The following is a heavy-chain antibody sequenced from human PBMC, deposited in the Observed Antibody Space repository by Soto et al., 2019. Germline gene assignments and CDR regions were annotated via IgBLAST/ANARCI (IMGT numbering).Heavy chain of an antibody. CDR3: ARDGRRPSALDL. V-gene: IGHV3-11*01. J-gene: IGHJ5*02. CDR1: GFTFSDFY. CDR2: ISGNGRTM. Sequence: QVQLVESGGGLVKPGGSLRLSCAASGFTFSDFYMNWIRQAPGKGLEWLSYISGNGRTMYYADSVKGRFTISRDNTKKTICLEMTNLGADYSAMYYCARDGRRPSALDLWGQGTLVTVSS. D-gene: IGHD1-26*01.